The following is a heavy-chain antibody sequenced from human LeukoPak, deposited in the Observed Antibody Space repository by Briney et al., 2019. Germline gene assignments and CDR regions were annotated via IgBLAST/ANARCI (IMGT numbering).Heavy chain of an antibody. J-gene: IGHJ5*02. Sequence: PSETLSLTCTVSGDSLHTYYWTWIRQTPGKELEWIGFVASSGTSNYNPSLKSRVSISIDTSKNQFSLALTSVTPADTAVYYCARVVRGVVTSNWFDPWGQGTLVSVSS. CDR3: ARVVRGVVTSNWFDP. D-gene: IGHD2-21*02. CDR2: VASSGTS. CDR1: GDSLHTYY. V-gene: IGHV4-59*01.